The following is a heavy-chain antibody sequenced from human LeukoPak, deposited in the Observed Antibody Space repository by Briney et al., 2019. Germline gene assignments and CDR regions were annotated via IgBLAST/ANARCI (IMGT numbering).Heavy chain of an antibody. V-gene: IGHV4-4*07. Sequence: PSETLSLTCTVSGGSISSYYWSWIRQPAGKGLEWIGRIYTSGSTNYNPSLKSRVTMSVDTSKNQFSLKLSSVTAADTAVYYCARVRPTAMVSLDAFDIWGQGTMVTVSS. J-gene: IGHJ3*02. D-gene: IGHD5-18*01. CDR1: GGSISSYY. CDR2: IYTSGST. CDR3: ARVRPTAMVSLDAFDI.